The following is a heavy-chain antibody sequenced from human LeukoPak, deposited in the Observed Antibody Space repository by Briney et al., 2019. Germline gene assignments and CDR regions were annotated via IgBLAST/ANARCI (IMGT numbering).Heavy chain of an antibody. CDR1: GFTFSSYA. J-gene: IGHJ5*02. CDR3: ARGLLDWLSGFDP. V-gene: IGHV3-23*01. CDR2: ISGSGGST. Sequence: PGGSLRLSCAASGFTFSSYAMSWVRQTPGKGLEWVSAISGSGGSTYYADSVKGRFTISRDNSKNTLFLQMDSLRAEDTAVYYCARGLLDWLSGFDPWGQGTLVTVSS. D-gene: IGHD3-9*01.